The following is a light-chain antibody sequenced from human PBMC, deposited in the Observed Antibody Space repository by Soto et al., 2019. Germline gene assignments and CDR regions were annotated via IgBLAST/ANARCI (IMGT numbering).Light chain of an antibody. CDR3: SSFSISSTLYV. Sequence: QSALTQPASVSGSRGQSITISCTGTSSDIGGYNYVSWYQQHPGKAPKVMISEVNNRPSGVSNRFSGSKSGNTASLTISGLQAEEEADYYCSSFSISSTLYVFGGGTNVTVL. J-gene: IGLJ1*01. CDR2: EVN. V-gene: IGLV2-14*01. CDR1: SSDIGGYNY.